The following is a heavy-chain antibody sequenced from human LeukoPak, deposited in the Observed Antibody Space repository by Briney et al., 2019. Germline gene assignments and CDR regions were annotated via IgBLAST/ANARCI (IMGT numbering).Heavy chain of an antibody. J-gene: IGHJ4*02. Sequence: SETLSLTCTVSGGSVSSGYYWGWIRQPPGKGLEWIGYIYYSGSTNYNPSLKSRVTISIDTSKKQFSLKLSSVTAADTAVYYCVRGDYDSSIDYWGQGTLVTVSS. CDR3: VRGDYDSSIDY. V-gene: IGHV4-61*01. CDR1: GGSVSSGYY. D-gene: IGHD3-22*01. CDR2: IYYSGST.